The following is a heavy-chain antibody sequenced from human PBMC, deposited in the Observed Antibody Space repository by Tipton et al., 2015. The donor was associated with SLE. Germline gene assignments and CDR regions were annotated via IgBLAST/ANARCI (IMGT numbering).Heavy chain of an antibody. CDR3: ARGGASPKYFDL. D-gene: IGHD2-2*01. J-gene: IGHJ2*01. V-gene: IGHV4-59*01. CDR2: IHYSGAT. CDR1: GASITNYY. Sequence: LRLSCTVSGASITNYYWSWIRQPPGKGLEWIAFIHYSGATNYNPSLKSRVTISVDTSKNQFSLKVTSVTAADTAVYYCARGGASPKYFDLWGRGTLLTVSS.